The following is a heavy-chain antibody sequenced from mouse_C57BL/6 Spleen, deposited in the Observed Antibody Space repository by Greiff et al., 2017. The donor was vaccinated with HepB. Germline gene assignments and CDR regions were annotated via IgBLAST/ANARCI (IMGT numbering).Heavy chain of an antibody. CDR1: GYTFTSYW. V-gene: IGHV1-50*01. CDR2: IDPSDSYT. CDR3: ARSFLTTVVATDAMDY. D-gene: IGHD1-1*01. J-gene: IGHJ4*01. Sequence: QVQLQQPGAELVKPGASVKLSCKASGYTFTSYWMQWVKQRPGQGLEWIGEIDPSDSYTNYNQKFKGKATLTVDTSSSTAYMQLSSLTSEDSAVYYCARSFLTTVVATDAMDYWGQGTSVTVSS.